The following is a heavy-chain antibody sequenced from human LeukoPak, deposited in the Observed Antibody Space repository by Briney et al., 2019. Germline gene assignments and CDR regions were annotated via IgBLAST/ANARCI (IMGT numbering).Heavy chain of an antibody. CDR2: MTSSSTYI. V-gene: IGHV3-21*01. CDR1: GFDFSGYS. CDR3: ARVSVGQGGDHILFHMDV. J-gene: IGHJ6*03. D-gene: IGHD2-21*01. Sequence: KPGGSLRLACAASGFDFSGYSMTWVRQAPGKGLEWVASMTSSSTYIDYADSVKGRFTLSRDNAENSLYLQMHSLRVDDMAVYYCARVSVGQGGDHILFHMDVWGKGTTVTVSS.